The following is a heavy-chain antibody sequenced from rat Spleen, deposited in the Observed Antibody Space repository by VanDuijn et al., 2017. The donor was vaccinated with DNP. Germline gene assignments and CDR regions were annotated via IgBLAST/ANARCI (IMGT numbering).Heavy chain of an antibody. CDR1: NFTIGDYG. J-gene: IGHJ4*01. CDR3: ARRGLRRTIDA. Sequence: EVKMVESGGGLVQPGGSLKLSCEVSNFTIGDYGMAWVRQAPMKGLEWVASISANGGSLRYRDSVKDRFTISRDNANNVLFLQMDSLRSEDTATYYCARRGLRRTIDAWGQGTSVTVSS. D-gene: IGHD1-11*01. CDR2: ISANGGSL. V-gene: IGHV5S13*01.